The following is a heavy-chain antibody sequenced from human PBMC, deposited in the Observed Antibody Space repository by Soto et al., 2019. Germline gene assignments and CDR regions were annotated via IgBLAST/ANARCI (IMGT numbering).Heavy chain of an antibody. CDR3: ARGCSSTSCSSDY. J-gene: IGHJ4*02. Sequence: GGSLRLSCAASGFTFSSYSMNWVRQAPGKGLEWVSSISSSSSYIYYADSVKGRFTISRDNAKNSLYLQMNSLRAEDTAVYYCARGCSSTSCSSDYWGQGTLVTVSS. V-gene: IGHV3-21*01. CDR2: ISSSSSYI. D-gene: IGHD2-2*01. CDR1: GFTFSSYS.